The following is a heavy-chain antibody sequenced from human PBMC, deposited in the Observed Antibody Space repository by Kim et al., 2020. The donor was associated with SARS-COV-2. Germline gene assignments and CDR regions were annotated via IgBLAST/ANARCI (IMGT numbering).Heavy chain of an antibody. CDR1: GFTFSDYY. CDR3: AREGVAVAGMDY. Sequence: GGSLRLSCAASGFTFSDYYMSWIRQAPGKGLEWVSYISSSSSYTNYADSVKGRFTISRDNDKNSLYLQMNSLRAEDTAVYYCAREGVAVAGMDYWGQGTLVTVTS. V-gene: IGHV3-11*06. D-gene: IGHD6-19*01. J-gene: IGHJ4*02. CDR2: ISSSSSYT.